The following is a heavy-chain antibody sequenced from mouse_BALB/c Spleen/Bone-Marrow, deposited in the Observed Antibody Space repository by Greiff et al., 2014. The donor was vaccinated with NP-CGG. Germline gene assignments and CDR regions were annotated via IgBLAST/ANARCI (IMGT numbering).Heavy chain of an antibody. D-gene: IGHD2-12*01. Sequence: VQLQQSGAELVKPGASVKLSCTASGFNIKDTYMHWVKQRPEQGLEWIGRIDPANGNTKYDPKFQGKATITADTSSNTAYMELSSLTSEDSAVYYCTRDYREFDYWGQGTTLTVSS. CDR2: IDPANGNT. V-gene: IGHV14-3*02. CDR3: TRDYREFDY. CDR1: GFNIKDTY. J-gene: IGHJ2*01.